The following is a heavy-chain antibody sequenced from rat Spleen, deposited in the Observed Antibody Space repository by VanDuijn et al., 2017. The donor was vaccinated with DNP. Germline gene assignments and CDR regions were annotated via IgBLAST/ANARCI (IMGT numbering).Heavy chain of an antibody. J-gene: IGHJ2*01. CDR3: ASHTYYGYNFFVY. CDR2: INYDGSSI. V-gene: IGHV5-22*01. D-gene: IGHD1-9*01. Sequence: EVQLVESGGGVVRPGRSLQVSCAASGFTFSDYDMAWVRQAPKKGLEWVASINYDGSSIYYGDSVKGRFTMSRDNAKSTLYLQMNSLRSEDTATYYCASHTYYGYNFFVYWGQGVMVTVSS. CDR1: GFTFSDYD.